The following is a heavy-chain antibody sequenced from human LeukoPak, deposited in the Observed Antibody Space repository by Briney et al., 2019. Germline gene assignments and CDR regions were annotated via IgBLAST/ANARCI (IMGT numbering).Heavy chain of an antibody. Sequence: PGGSLRLSCAASGFTVSSNYMCWVRQAPGKGLEWVSAISVGSDVIYYADSVKGRFAISRDNSKHTVYLQMDSLRAEDTAVYYCAKSHVSTATGTGRYFDYWGQGTLVTVSS. J-gene: IGHJ4*02. V-gene: IGHV3-23*01. CDR2: ISVGSDVI. CDR3: AKSHVSTATGTGRYFDY. CDR1: GFTVSSNY. D-gene: IGHD3-9*01.